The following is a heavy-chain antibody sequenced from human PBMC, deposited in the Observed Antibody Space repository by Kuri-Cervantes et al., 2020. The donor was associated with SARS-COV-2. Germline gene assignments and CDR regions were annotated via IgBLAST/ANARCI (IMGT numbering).Heavy chain of an antibody. CDR3: ARDILSFLGTHYFGY. CDR1: GFTFSSYW. CDR2: INSDGSST. J-gene: IGHJ4*02. V-gene: IGHV3-74*01. D-gene: IGHD3-16*02. Sequence: GESLKISCAASGFTFSSYWMHWVRQAPGKGLVWVSRINSDGSSTSYADSVKGRFTISRDNAKNTLYLQMNSLRAEDTAVYYCARDILSFLGTHYFGYWGQGTLVTVSS.